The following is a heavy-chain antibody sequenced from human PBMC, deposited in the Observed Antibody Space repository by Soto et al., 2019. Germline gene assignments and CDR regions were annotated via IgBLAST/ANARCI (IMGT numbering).Heavy chain of an antibody. Sequence: VASVKVSCKASGYTFTSYGISWVRQAPGQGLEWMGWISAYNGNTNYAQKLQGRVTMTTDTSTSTAYMELRSLRSDDTAVYYCATLGYCSSTSCYFLDYWGQGTLVTVSS. J-gene: IGHJ4*02. CDR1: GYTFTSYG. D-gene: IGHD2-2*01. V-gene: IGHV1-18*01. CDR3: ATLGYCSSTSCYFLDY. CDR2: ISAYNGNT.